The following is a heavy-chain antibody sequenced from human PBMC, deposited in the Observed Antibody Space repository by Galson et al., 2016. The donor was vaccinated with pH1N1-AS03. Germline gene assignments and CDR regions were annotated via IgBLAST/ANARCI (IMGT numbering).Heavy chain of an antibody. J-gene: IGHJ4*02. V-gene: IGHV4-4*02. CDR3: ASAGYHTPGYHY. CDR1: GGSTTSPDW. D-gene: IGHD3-16*02. Sequence: SETLSLTCAVSGGSTTSPDWWTWVRQPPGKGLEWIGEVHYSGTTSYNPSLNSRVTMSIDKSNNQFSQNLGSVTAADTAVYFCASAGYHTPGYHYWGQGALVTVSS. CDR2: VHYSGTT.